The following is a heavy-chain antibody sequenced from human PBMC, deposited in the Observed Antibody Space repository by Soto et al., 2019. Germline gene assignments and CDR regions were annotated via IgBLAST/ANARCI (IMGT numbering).Heavy chain of an antibody. Sequence: SETLSLTCTVSGGSISSSSYYWGWIRQPPGKGLEWIGSIYYSGSTYYNPSLKSRVTLSVDTSKNQFSLKLSSETAADTAVYYCARQDATVTTPEYFQHWGQGTLVTVSS. CDR2: IYYSGST. CDR3: ARQDATVTTPEYFQH. CDR1: GGSISSSSYY. J-gene: IGHJ1*01. D-gene: IGHD4-17*01. V-gene: IGHV4-39*01.